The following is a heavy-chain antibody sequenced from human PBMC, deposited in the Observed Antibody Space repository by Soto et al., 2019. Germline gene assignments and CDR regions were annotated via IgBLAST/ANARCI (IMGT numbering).Heavy chain of an antibody. V-gene: IGHV4-31*03. CDR2: IYYSGST. CDR3: GGGRRGFGESAADY. Sequence: QVQLQESGPGLVKPSQTLSLTCTVSGGSISSGGYYWSWIRQHPGKGLEWIGYIYYSGSTYYNPSLKSRVTISVDTSKNQFSLKLSSVTVADTAVYYCGGGRRGFGESAADYWGQGTLVTVSS. D-gene: IGHD3-10*01. J-gene: IGHJ4*02. CDR1: GGSISSGGYY.